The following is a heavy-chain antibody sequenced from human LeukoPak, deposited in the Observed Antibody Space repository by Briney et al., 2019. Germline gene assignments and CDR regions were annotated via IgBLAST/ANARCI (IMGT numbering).Heavy chain of an antibody. D-gene: IGHD1-26*01. Sequence: PGGSLRLSCAASGFTFSSYEMNWVRQAPGKGLEWVSYISSSGSTIYYADSVKGRFTISRDNAKNSLYLQMNSLRAEDTAVYYCARGGSYSDSHFFDYWGQGTLVTVSS. CDR2: ISSSGSTI. CDR1: GFTFSSYE. CDR3: ARGGSYSDSHFFDY. V-gene: IGHV3-48*03. J-gene: IGHJ4*02.